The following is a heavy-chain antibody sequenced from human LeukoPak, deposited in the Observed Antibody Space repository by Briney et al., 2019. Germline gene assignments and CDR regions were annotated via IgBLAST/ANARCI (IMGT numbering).Heavy chain of an antibody. V-gene: IGHV3-9*03. CDR1: GFTFSSYS. CDR3: AKGGSGTYYVRGVAS. D-gene: IGHD1-26*01. CDR2: ISWNSGTI. J-gene: IGHJ5*02. Sequence: PGGSLRLSCAASGFTFSSYSMNWVRQAPGKGLEWVSGISWNSGTIGYADSVKGRFTISRDNAKKSLYLQMNSLRAEDMALYSCAKGGSGTYYVRGVASWGQGTLVTVSS.